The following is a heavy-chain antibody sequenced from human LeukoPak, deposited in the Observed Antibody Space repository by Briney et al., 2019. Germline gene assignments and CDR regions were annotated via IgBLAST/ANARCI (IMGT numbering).Heavy chain of an antibody. CDR2: IIPIFGTA. V-gene: IGHV1-69*05. CDR1: GGTFSSYA. Sequence: ASVKVSCKASGGTFSSYAISWVRQAPGQGLEWMGGIIPIFGTANYAQKFQGRVTITRDMSTSTAYMELSSLRSEDTAVYYCAAGGGSQDIVVVPAGVYWGQGTLVTVSS. D-gene: IGHD2-2*01. J-gene: IGHJ4*02. CDR3: AAGGGSQDIVVVPAGVY.